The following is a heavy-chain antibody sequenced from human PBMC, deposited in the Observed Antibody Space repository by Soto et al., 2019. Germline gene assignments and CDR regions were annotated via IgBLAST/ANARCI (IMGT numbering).Heavy chain of an antibody. J-gene: IGHJ3*02. D-gene: IGHD3-22*01. V-gene: IGHV1-8*01. CDR2: MNPNSGNT. Sequence: GASVKVSCKASGYTFTSYDINWVRQATGQGLEWMGWMNPNSGNTGYAQKFQGRVTMTRNTSISTAYMELSSLRSEDTAVYYCARGPNYYDSSGYSGAFDIWGQGTMVTVSS. CDR3: ARGPNYYDSSGYSGAFDI. CDR1: GYTFTSYD.